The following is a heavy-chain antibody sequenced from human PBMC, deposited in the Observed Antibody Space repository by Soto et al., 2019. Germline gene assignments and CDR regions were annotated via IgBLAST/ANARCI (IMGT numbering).Heavy chain of an antibody. J-gene: IGHJ6*02. V-gene: IGHV4-30-2*01. CDR2: IYHSGST. CDR3: ARVPDV. Sequence: WTWIRQPPGKGLEWIGYIYHSGSTYYNPSLKSRVTISVDRSKNQFSLKLNSVTAADTAVYYCARVPDVWGLGTTVTVSS.